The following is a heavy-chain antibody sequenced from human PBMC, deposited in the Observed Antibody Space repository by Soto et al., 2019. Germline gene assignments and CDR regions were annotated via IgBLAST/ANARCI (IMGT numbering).Heavy chain of an antibody. CDR2: IYHSGGV. CDR3: ARDPTETVNRRYFDY. D-gene: IGHD4-4*01. CDR1: GVSVISGGHY. V-gene: IGHV4-31*03. Sequence: PSETLSLTCSLSGVSVISGGHYWHWIRQFRGMGLEWIGYIYHSGGVYYNPSLKSRASMSVDTSKNEFSLRLATVTAADTAVYFCARDPTETVNRRYFDYWGQGALVTVSS. J-gene: IGHJ4*02.